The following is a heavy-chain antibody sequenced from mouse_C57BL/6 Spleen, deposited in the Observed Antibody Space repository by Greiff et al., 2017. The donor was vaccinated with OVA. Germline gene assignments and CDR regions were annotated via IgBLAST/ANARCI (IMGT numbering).Heavy chain of an antibody. CDR3: APLGGYAMDY. Sequence: VQLQQSGPELVKPGASVTISCKASGYAFSSSWLNWVKQRPGKGLEWIGRIYPGAGDTNYNGKFKGKATLTADKSSNTAYMQLSSLTSEDSAVYFCAPLGGYAMDYWGQGTSVTVSS. D-gene: IGHD3-3*01. J-gene: IGHJ4*01. CDR1: GYAFSSSW. CDR2: IYPGAGDT. V-gene: IGHV1-82*01.